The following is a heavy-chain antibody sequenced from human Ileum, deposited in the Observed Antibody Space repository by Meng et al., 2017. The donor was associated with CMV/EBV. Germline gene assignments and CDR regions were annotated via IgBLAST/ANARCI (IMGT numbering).Heavy chain of an antibody. J-gene: IGHJ4*02. CDR1: GGAITSGTYY. V-gene: IGHV4-31*02. Sequence: SGGAITSGTYYWSWIRQHPEKGLEWIGYIYYSGSTYCNPSLKSRVTISVDTSNNQFSLKLSSVTAADTAVYYCARDSATMMVRYIDYWGQGTLVTVSS. CDR3: ARDSATMMVRYIDY. D-gene: IGHD3-22*01. CDR2: IYYSGST.